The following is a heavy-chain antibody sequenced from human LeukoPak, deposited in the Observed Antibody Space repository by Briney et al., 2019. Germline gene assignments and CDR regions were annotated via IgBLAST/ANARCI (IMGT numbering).Heavy chain of an antibody. J-gene: IGHJ2*01. Sequence: PSETLSLTCTVSGGSISSSSYYWGWIRQPPGKGLEWIGSIYYSGSTYYNPSLKSRVTISVDTSKNQFSLKPSSVTAADTAVYYCETYGSGSRSYWYFDLWGRGTLVTVSS. D-gene: IGHD3-10*01. CDR2: IYYSGST. CDR3: ETYGSGSRSYWYFDL. V-gene: IGHV4-39*01. CDR1: GGSISSSSYY.